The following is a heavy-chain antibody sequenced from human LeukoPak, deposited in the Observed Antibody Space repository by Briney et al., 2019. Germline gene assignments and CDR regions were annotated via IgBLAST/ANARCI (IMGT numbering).Heavy chain of an antibody. Sequence: GGSLRLSCAASGFTFSGYSMNWVRQAPGKGLEWVSSISGGSGYIYYADSVKGRFTISRGNAKNSLYLQMNSLRAEDTAVYYCVGGTISAAGKDYWGQGTLVTVSS. CDR2: ISGGSGYI. CDR3: VGGTISAAGKDY. CDR1: GFTFSGYS. V-gene: IGHV3-21*01. J-gene: IGHJ4*02. D-gene: IGHD6-13*01.